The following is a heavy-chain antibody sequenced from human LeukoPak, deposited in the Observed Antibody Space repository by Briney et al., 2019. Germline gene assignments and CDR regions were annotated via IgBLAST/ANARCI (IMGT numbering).Heavy chain of an antibody. J-gene: IGHJ2*01. Sequence: SETLSLTCTVSGGSISSYYWSWIRQPAGKGLEWIGRIYTSGSTNYNPSLKSRVTMSVDTSKNQFSLKLSSVTAADTAVYYCARDYYDSSVSRYFDLWGRGTLSLSPQ. D-gene: IGHD3-22*01. CDR1: GGSISSYY. CDR3: ARDYYDSSVSRYFDL. CDR2: IYTSGST. V-gene: IGHV4-4*07.